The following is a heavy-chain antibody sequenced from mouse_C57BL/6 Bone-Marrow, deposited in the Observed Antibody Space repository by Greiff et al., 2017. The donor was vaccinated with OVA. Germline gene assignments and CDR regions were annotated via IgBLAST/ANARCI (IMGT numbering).Heavy chain of an antibody. V-gene: IGHV5-12*01. Sequence: EVQVVESGGGLVQPGGSLKLSCAASGFTFSDYYMYWVRQTPEKRLEWVAYISNGGGSTYYPDNVKGRFTISRDKATNTLYLQMSRLKSEDTAMYYCARHGPLAYWGRGTLVTVSA. CDR2: ISNGGGST. CDR3: ARHGPLAY. CDR1: GFTFSDYY. J-gene: IGHJ3*01.